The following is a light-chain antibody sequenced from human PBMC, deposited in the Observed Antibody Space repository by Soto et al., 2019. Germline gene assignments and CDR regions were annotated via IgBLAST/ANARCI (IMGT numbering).Light chain of an antibody. V-gene: IGLV1-51*01. Sequence: SVLTQPPSVSAAPGQKDTVSCSGSSSNIGNNYVSWYQQLPGTAPKLLIYDNNKRPSGIPDRFSGSKSGTSATLGITGLLYGVSIHDDCRTWERSWSARVFGKGTNVPAL. CDR1: SSNIGNNY. CDR3: RTWERSWSARV. CDR2: DNN. J-gene: IGLJ6*01.